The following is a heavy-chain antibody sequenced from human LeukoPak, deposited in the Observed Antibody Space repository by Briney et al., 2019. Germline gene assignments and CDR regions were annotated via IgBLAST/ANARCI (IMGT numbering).Heavy chain of an antibody. D-gene: IGHD4-17*01. CDR3: ARDGHTVTAPFDY. J-gene: IGHJ4*02. CDR2: VYYSGSA. CDR1: GDSIDSRIYY. Sequence: SETLSLTCTVSGDSIDSRIYYWGWIRQPPGKGLEWIGSVYYSGSAYYNPSLKSRVTISVDKSKNQFSLKLSSVTAADTAVYYCARDGHTVTAPFDYWGQGTLVTVSS. V-gene: IGHV4-39*07.